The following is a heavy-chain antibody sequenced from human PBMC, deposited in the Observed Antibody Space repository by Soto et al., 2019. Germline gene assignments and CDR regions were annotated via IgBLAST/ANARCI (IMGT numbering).Heavy chain of an antibody. CDR1: GYTFTSYA. J-gene: IGHJ4*02. D-gene: IGHD3-22*01. Sequence: ASVKVSCKASGYTFTSYAMHWVRQAPGQRLEWMGWINAGNGNTKYSQKFQGRVTITRDTTASTAYMELSSLRSEDTAVYYCARGSGYYYWDDYWGQGTLVTISS. CDR3: ARGSGYYYWDDY. CDR2: INAGNGNT. V-gene: IGHV1-3*01.